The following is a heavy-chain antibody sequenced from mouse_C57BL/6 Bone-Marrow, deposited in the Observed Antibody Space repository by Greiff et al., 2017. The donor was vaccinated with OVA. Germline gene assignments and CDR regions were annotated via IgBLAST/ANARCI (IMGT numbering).Heavy chain of an antibody. D-gene: IGHD1-1*01. V-gene: IGHV1-55*01. Sequence: VKLQQPGAELVKPGASVKMSCKASGYTFTSYWITWVKQRPGQGLEWIGDIYPGSGSTNYNEKFKSKATLTVDTSSSTAYMQLSSLTSEDSAVYYCARGGYYGSRGAYWGQGTLVTVSA. CDR2: IYPGSGST. CDR3: ARGGYYGSRGAY. J-gene: IGHJ3*01. CDR1: GYTFTSYW.